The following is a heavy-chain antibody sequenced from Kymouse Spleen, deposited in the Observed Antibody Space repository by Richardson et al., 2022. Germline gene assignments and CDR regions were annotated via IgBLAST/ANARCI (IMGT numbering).Heavy chain of an antibody. CDR2: ISYDGSNK. CDR1: GFTFSSYG. V-gene: IGHV3-30*18. CDR3: AKGAARPGGFDY. J-gene: IGHJ4*02. Sequence: QVQLVESGGGVVQPGRSLRLSCAASGFTFSSYGMHWVRQAPGKGLEWVAVISYDGSNKYYADSVKGRFTISRDNSKNTLYLQMNSLRAEDTAVYYCAKGAARPGGFDYWGQGTLVTVSS. D-gene: IGHD6-6*01.